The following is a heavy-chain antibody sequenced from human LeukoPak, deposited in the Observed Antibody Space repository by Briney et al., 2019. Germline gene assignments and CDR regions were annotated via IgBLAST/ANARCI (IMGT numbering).Heavy chain of an antibody. CDR3: AKVGGNYYYYYMDV. Sequence: GGSLRLSCAVSGFTFSNYAMNWVRQAPGKGLEWVSAISGSGGRTYYADSVKGRFTISRDNSKNTLYLQMNSLRAEDTAVYYCAKVGGNYYYYYMDVWGKGTTVTVSS. V-gene: IGHV3-23*01. J-gene: IGHJ6*03. CDR1: GFTFSNYA. CDR2: ISGSGGRT. D-gene: IGHD3-10*01.